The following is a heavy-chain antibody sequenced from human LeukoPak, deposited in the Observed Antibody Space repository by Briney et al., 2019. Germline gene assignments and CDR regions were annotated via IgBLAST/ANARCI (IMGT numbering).Heavy chain of an antibody. D-gene: IGHD2-15*01. Sequence: PGGSLRLSCAASGFTFSSYGMSWVRQAPGKGLEGVSAIRGRGGSTYYADSVKGRFTISRDNSKNTLYLQINSLRAEDTDVYYCAREYEGYCRGGSCFRGTYNWFDPWGQGTLVTVSS. J-gene: IGHJ5*02. V-gene: IGHV3-23*01. CDR1: GFTFSSYG. CDR3: AREYEGYCRGGSCFRGTYNWFDP. CDR2: IRGRGGST.